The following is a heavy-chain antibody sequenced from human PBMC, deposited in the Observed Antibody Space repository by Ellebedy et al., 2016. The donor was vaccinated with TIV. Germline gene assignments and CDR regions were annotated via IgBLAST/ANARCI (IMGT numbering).Heavy chain of an antibody. Sequence: MPSETLSLTCSVSSGSISDTTYYRAWSRQAPGKGLEWIGNVYYTGSTYYNPSLEGRLTISKDTSANPFSLRLTSVSAADTAVYYCARQRRQGYDFGLDYWGQGTLVTVSS. V-gene: IGHV4-39*01. CDR2: VYYTGST. D-gene: IGHD5-12*01. CDR3: ARQRRQGYDFGLDY. CDR1: SGSISDTTYY. J-gene: IGHJ4*02.